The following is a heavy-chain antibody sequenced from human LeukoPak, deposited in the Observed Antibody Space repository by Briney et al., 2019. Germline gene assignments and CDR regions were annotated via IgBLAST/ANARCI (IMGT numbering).Heavy chain of an antibody. CDR2: ISSSSSYI. V-gene: IGHV3-21*01. CDR3: ARGSGVTTIYYYMDV. Sequence: GGSLRLSCAASGFTFSSYSMNWVRQAPGKGLEWVSFISSSSSYIYYADSVKGRFTISRDNAKNSLCLQMNSLRAEDTAVYYCARGSGVTTIYYYMDVWGKGTTVTVSS. J-gene: IGHJ6*03. CDR1: GFTFSSYS. D-gene: IGHD4-17*01.